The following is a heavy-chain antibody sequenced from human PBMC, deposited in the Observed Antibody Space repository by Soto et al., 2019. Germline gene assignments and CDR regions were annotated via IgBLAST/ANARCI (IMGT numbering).Heavy chain of an antibody. V-gene: IGHV1-2*02. J-gene: IGHJ5*02. CDR1: GPTFTGLY. CDR2: INPNSGGT. D-gene: IGHD2-2*01. Sequence: ASVKVSCKASGPTFTGLYIHWVRLAPGQGLEWMGWINPNSGGTNYAEKFQGRVTMTRDTSTSTVYMELSSLRSEDTAVYYCARGRVPAATYSLKWKNGWFDPWGQGTLVTVSS. CDR3: ARGRVPAATYSLKWKNGWFDP.